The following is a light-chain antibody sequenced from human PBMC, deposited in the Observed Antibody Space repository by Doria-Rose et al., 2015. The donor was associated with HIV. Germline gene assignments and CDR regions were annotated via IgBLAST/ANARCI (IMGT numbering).Light chain of an antibody. CDR2: EVS. J-gene: IGKJ3*01. Sequence: MTQSPLSLSVTPGQPASISCRSSQSLVNSDGKTYLYWYLQKPGKSPQLLICEVSNRCSGVPDRFSGSGSGTDFTLKISRVEPEDFGVYYCMQTILLPFTFGPGTTVDIK. V-gene: IGKV2D-29*02. CDR1: QSLVNSDGKTY. CDR3: MQTILLPFT.